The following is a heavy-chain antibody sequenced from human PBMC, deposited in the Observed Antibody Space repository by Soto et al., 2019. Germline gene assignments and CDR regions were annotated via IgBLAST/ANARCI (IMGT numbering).Heavy chain of an antibody. CDR2: INHSGNT. Sequence: QVQLQQWCAGLLKPSETLSLTCAVYGGSFSGYYWSWIRQPPGKGREWIGEINHSGNTNYNPSLKSRVSISVDTSKNQFSLKLSSVTAADTAVYYCARARIVVVPAAIANYYYYYMDVWGKGTTVTVSS. D-gene: IGHD2-2*01. V-gene: IGHV4-34*01. J-gene: IGHJ6*03. CDR1: GGSFSGYY. CDR3: ARARIVVVPAAIANYYYYYMDV.